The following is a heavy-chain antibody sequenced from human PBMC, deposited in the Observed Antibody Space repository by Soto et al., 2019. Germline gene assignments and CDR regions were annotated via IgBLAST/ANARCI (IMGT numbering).Heavy chain of an antibody. CDR2: VIPILGMA. V-gene: IGHV1-69*02. D-gene: IGHD2-2*01. Sequence: QVQLVQSGAEVKKPGSSVKVSCEASGGTFSSYSFSWVRQAPGQGLEWMGRVIPILGMADYAQKFQGRVTNTQDKSTITVYMETSSLRSEDTAVYYWARGGDVVVPGAVDRHNWFDPWCQGALVSVSS. CDR3: ARGGDVVVPGAVDRHNWFDP. J-gene: IGHJ5*02. CDR1: GGTFSSYS.